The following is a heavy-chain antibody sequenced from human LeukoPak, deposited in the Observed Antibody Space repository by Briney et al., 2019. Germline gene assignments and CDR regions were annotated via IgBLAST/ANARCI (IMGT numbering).Heavy chain of an antibody. Sequence: GGSLRLSCAASGFTFSSYAMSWVRQAPGKGLEWVSAISGSGGSTYYADSVKGRFTISRDNAKNSLYLQMNSLRAEDTAVYYCARDLTPEGASDYWGQGTLVTVSS. CDR3: ARDLTPEGASDY. V-gene: IGHV3-23*01. D-gene: IGHD4-17*01. CDR2: ISGSGGST. J-gene: IGHJ4*02. CDR1: GFTFSSYA.